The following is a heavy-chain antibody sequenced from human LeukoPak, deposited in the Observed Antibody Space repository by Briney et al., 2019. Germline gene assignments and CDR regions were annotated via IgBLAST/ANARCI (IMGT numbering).Heavy chain of an antibody. CDR3: ARGAMYGDVPRHVHVWYFDY. Sequence: SETLSLTCTVSGDSISSGEYYWNWIRQSPGKGLEWIGYIYYSGRTYDNPSLKSRVTISVDTSKNEFSLKLSSVTAADTAVYYCARGAMYGDVPRHVHVWYFDYWGQGTLVTVSS. J-gene: IGHJ4*02. CDR1: GDSISSGEYY. V-gene: IGHV4-30-4*01. CDR2: IYYSGRT. D-gene: IGHD4-17*01.